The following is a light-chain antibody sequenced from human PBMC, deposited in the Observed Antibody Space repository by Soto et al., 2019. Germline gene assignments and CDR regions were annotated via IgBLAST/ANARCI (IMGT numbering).Light chain of an antibody. J-gene: IGLJ3*02. CDR1: SSNIGAGYD. Sequence: QSVLTQPPSVSGGPGQRVTISCTGSSSNIGAGYDVHWYQHLPGTAPKLLIYDNSNRPSGVPDRFSGSKSGTSVSLAITGLQAEDEADYYCQSYDSSLNGWVFGGGTKLTVL. CDR2: DNS. V-gene: IGLV1-40*01. CDR3: QSYDSSLNGWV.